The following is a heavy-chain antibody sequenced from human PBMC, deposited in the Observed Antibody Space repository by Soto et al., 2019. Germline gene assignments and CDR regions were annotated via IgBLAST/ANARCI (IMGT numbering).Heavy chain of an antibody. V-gene: IGHV4-59*08. CDR1: GDSIDTYY. CDR3: ARHKWLAPFDY. Sequence: SETLSLTCTVSGDSIDTYYWTWIRQPPEKRLEWIGHVHYSGTTDYNPSLKSRVTISVDRSKNQISLKLRSVTAADTAVYYCARHKWLAPFDYWGQGTLVTVSS. J-gene: IGHJ4*02. CDR2: VHYSGTT. D-gene: IGHD6-19*01.